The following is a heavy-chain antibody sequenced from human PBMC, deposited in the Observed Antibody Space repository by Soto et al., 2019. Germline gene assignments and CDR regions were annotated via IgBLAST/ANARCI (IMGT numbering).Heavy chain of an antibody. CDR3: ARDRGYCSSTSCYGLAYYYGMDV. D-gene: IGHD2-2*01. V-gene: IGHV3-30-3*01. CDR1: GFTFSSYA. CDR2: ISYDGSNK. Sequence: QPGGSLRLSCAASGFTFSSYAMHWVRQAPGKGLEWVAVISYDGSNKYYADSVKGRFTISRDNSKNTLYLQMNSLRAEDTAVYYCARDRGYCSSTSCYGLAYYYGMDVWGQGTTVTVSS. J-gene: IGHJ6*02.